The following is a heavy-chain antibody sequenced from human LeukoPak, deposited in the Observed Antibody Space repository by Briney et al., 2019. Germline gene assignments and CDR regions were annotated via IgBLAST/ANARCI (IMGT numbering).Heavy chain of an antibody. V-gene: IGHV3-21*01. D-gene: IGHD3-10*01. CDR2: ISSSGSYI. Sequence: GGSLRLSCAASGFTFSNYFMNWVRQAPGKGLEWVSSISSSGSYIYYADSVKGRFTISRDNAKTSLYLQMNSLRAEDTAVYYCARDSPGGYFDYWGQGTLVTVSS. CDR3: ARDSPGGYFDY. CDR1: GFTFSNYF. J-gene: IGHJ4*02.